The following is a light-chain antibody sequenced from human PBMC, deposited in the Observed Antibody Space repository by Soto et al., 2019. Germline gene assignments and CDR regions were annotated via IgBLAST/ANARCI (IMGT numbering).Light chain of an antibody. CDR1: NSDVGGYDY. Sequence: QSALTQPRSVSGSPGQSVTISCTGTNSDVGGYDYVSWYQQHPGKAPKLMIYGVTKRPSGVPERFSGSKSGNTASLTISGRQAEDEADYYCCSYAGSDTDVFGGGTKLTVL. V-gene: IGLV2-11*01. CDR2: GVT. CDR3: CSYAGSDTDV. J-gene: IGLJ2*01.